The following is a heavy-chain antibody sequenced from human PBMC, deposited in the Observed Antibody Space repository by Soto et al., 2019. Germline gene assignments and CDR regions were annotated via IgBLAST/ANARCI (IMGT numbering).Heavy chain of an antibody. J-gene: IGHJ3*02. CDR1: GFTFSSYA. V-gene: IGHV3-30-3*01. D-gene: IGHD2-21*02. CDR2: ISYDGSNK. Sequence: GGSLRLSCAASGFTFSSYAMHWVRQAPGKGLEWVAVISYDGSNKYYADSVKGRFTISRDNSKNTLYLQMNSLRAEDTAVYYCERECGGDCYPTHAFDIWGQGTMVTVSS. CDR3: ERECGGDCYPTHAFDI.